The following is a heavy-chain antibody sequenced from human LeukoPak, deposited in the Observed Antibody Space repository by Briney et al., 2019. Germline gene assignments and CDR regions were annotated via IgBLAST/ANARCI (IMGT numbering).Heavy chain of an antibody. CDR1: GFTFSSYG. CDR3: ARWGTSASIDY. D-gene: IGHD3-16*01. J-gene: IGHJ4*02. CDR2: IWYDGSQK. V-gene: IGHV3-33*01. Sequence: GRSLRLSCIGCGFTFSSYGIHWVRQAPGKGLEWVAVIWYDGSQKYHADSLKGRFTISRDNSKNTVYLQMNSLRADDTAVYYCARWGTSASIDYWGQGTLVTVSP.